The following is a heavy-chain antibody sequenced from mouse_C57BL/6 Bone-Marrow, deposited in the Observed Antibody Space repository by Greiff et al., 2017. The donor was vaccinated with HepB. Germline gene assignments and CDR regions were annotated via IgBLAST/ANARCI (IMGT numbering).Heavy chain of an antibody. V-gene: IGHV1-50*01. CDR1: GYTFTSYW. Sequence: QVQLQQPGAELVKPGASVKLSCKASGYTFTSYWMQWVKQRPGQGLEWIGEIDPSDSYTNYNQKFKGKATLTVDTSSSTAYMQLSSLTSEDSAVYYCARYGYDWGQGTTLTVSS. D-gene: IGHD2-2*01. J-gene: IGHJ2*01. CDR2: IDPSDSYT. CDR3: ARYGYD.